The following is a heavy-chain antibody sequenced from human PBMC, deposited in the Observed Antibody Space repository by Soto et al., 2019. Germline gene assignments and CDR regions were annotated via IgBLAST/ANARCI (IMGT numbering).Heavy chain of an antibody. Sequence: SETLSLTCTVSGGSISSSSYYWGWIRQPPGKGLEWIGSIYYSGSTYYNPSLKSRVTISVDTSKNQFSLKLSSVTAADTAVYYCARIRRRFLEWLTTCSRKPGLIYYFYGMDVWGQGTTVTVSS. CDR3: ARIRRRFLEWLTTCSRKPGLIYYFYGMDV. CDR2: IYYSGST. V-gene: IGHV4-39*01. CDR1: GGSISSSSYY. D-gene: IGHD3-3*01. J-gene: IGHJ6*02.